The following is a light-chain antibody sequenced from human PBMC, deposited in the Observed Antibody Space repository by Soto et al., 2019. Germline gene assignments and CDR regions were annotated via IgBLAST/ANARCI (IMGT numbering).Light chain of an antibody. J-gene: IGKJ3*01. CDR2: AAS. Sequence: DIQMTQSPASLSASVGDRVTVSCRAVQAISGYLNWYQQKPGKAPTLLIFAASTLQSGVPSRFSGSGSGTDFTLTINNLQTEDSATYFCQQTNLIPFTFGPGTKV. V-gene: IGKV1-39*01. CDR1: QAISGY. CDR3: QQTNLIPFT.